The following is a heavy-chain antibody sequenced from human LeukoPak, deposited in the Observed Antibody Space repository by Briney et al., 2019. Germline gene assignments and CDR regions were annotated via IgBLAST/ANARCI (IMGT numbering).Heavy chain of an antibody. CDR1: PFTFITYG. J-gene: IGHJ4*02. Sequence: PGGSLRLSCAASPFTFITYGMGWVRQAPGKGLEWVASIRYDGSDKYYADSVKGRFTISRDNSKNTLYLQMSRLRVVDSAGDFCAKDLRGPNNFDTPLDWGRGTLVTVSS. V-gene: IGHV3-30*02. CDR3: AKDLRGPNNFDTPLD. D-gene: IGHD3-22*01. CDR2: IRYDGSDK.